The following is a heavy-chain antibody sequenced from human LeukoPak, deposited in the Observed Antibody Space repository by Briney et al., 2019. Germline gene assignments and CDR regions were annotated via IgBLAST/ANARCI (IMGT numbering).Heavy chain of an antibody. CDR2: INPNSGGA. J-gene: IGHJ4*02. V-gene: IGHV1-2*04. Sequence: ASVKVSCKASGYTFTGYYMHWVRQAPGQGLEWMGWINPNSGGANYAQKFQGWVTMTRDTSISTAYMELSRLRSDDTAVCYCARAELRLGDPFDYWGQGTLVTVSS. D-gene: IGHD3-16*01. CDR1: GYTFTGYY. CDR3: ARAELRLGDPFDY.